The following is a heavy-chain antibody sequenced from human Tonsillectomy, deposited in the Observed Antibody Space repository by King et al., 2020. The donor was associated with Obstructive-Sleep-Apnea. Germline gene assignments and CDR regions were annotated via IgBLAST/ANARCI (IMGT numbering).Heavy chain of an antibody. CDR2: IRNKTQGGTT. Sequence: VQLVESGGGLVPPGRSLRLSCIASGFTFGDYGMSWFRQAPGKGLEWVGFIRNKTQGGTTEYAAAVKGRFTISRDDSKSIAYVQMNSLKIEDTAVYYCIRGAMGTTYDYWGQGTLVTVS. CDR3: IRGAMGTTYDY. CDR1: GFTFGDYG. V-gene: IGHV3-49*03. J-gene: IGHJ4*02. D-gene: IGHD2/OR15-2a*01.